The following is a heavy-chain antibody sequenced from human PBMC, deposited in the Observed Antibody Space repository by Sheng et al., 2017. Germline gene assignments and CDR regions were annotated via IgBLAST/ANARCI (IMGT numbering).Heavy chain of an antibody. CDR3: ARLGSIREFDY. D-gene: IGHD3-10*01. CDR1: VAPSVVTT. V-gene: IGHV4-4*07. CDR2: SIPVGAP. J-gene: IGHJ4*02. Sequence: QVQLQESGPGLVKAFRRPCPSPALSLVAPSVVTTGAGSGSPPGRDWSGLGVSIPVGAPTTTPPSKSRVTMSVDTSKNQFSLKLSSVTAADTAVYYCARLGSIREFDYWGQGTLVTVSS.